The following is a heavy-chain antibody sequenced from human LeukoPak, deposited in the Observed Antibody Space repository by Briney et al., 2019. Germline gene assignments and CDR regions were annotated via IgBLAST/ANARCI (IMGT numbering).Heavy chain of an antibody. J-gene: IGHJ4*02. D-gene: IGHD5-24*01. Sequence: SETLSLTCTVSGGSISNSNYYWGWVRQPPGKGLEWIGTIYYSGNTYYTPSLKSRVTISVDTSKNQFSLRLSSVTAADTAVYFCMRHEEEDGYNAKPFDFWGQGTLVTISS. CDR1: GGSISNSNYY. V-gene: IGHV4-39*01. CDR2: IYYSGNT. CDR3: MRHEEEDGYNAKPFDF.